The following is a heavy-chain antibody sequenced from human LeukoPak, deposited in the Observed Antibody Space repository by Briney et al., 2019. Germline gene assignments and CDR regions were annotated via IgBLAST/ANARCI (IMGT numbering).Heavy chain of an antibody. CDR2: IYTSGST. J-gene: IGHJ4*02. Sequence: SETLSLTCTVSGGSISSYYWSWIRQPAGKGLEWIGRIYTSGSTNYNPSLKSRVTMSVDTSKNQFSLKLSSVTAADTAVYYCARDSGIAGYLYYFDYWGQGTLVTVSS. CDR3: ARDSGIAGYLYYFDY. D-gene: IGHD6-13*01. V-gene: IGHV4-4*07. CDR1: GGSISSYY.